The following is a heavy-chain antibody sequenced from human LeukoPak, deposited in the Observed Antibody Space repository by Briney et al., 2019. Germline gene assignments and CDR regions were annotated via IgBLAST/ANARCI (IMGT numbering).Heavy chain of an antibody. CDR1: GFTFSSYG. V-gene: IGHV3-30*02. D-gene: IGHD1-26*01. CDR2: IWYDGSNK. CDR3: AKASNGGSYYGVIIDY. Sequence: GGSLRLSCAASGFTFSSYGMHWVRQAPGKGLEWVAVIWYDGSNKYYADSVKGRFTISRDNSKNTLYLQMNSLRAEDTAVYYCAKASNGGSYYGVIIDYWGQGTLVTVSS. J-gene: IGHJ4*02.